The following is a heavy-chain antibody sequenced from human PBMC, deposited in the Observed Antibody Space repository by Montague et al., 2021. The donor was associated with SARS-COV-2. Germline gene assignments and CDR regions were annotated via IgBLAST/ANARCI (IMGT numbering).Heavy chain of an antibody. CDR3: ARGWAFAP. Sequence: SETLSLTCTVSGGSIASHYWNWIRQPPGKRPEWIGHVYYNGDNKYNPSLQSRVTISIDTPENQFSLRLNSVTAADTAVYFCARGWAFAPWGQGRLVTVSS. V-gene: IGHV4-59*08. J-gene: IGHJ3*01. CDR2: VYYNGDN. D-gene: IGHD6-19*01. CDR1: GGSIASHY.